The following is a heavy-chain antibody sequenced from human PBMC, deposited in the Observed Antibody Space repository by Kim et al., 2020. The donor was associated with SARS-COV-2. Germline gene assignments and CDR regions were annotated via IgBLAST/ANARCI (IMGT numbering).Heavy chain of an antibody. J-gene: IGHJ5*02. Sequence: GGSLRLSCAASGFSFTDYFMSWVRQVPGKGLEWVSLISTSSHNKKYADSVKGRFTISRDNARTSIYLQMDSLRVYDTAMYYCVREVHEIDP. CDR3: VREVHEIDP. CDR2: ISTSSHNK. CDR1: GFSFTDYF. V-gene: IGHV3-11*06.